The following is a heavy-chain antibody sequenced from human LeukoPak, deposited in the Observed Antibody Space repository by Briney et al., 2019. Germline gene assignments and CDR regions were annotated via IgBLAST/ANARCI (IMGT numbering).Heavy chain of an antibody. CDR3: ARQISGGSLPFDY. D-gene: IGHD2-15*01. J-gene: IGHJ4*02. CDR2: IYPGDSDT. CDR1: GYSFTTYW. V-gene: IGHV5-51*01. Sequence: LGESLKISCRGSGYSFTTYWIGWVRQMPGKGLEWMGIIYPGDSDTRYSPSFQGQVTISADKSISTAYLQWSSLKASDTAMYYCARQISGGSLPFDYWGQGTLVTVSS.